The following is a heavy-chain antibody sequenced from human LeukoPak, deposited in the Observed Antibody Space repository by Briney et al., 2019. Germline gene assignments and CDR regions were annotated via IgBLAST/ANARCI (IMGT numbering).Heavy chain of an antibody. CDR1: GYSYSIYW. Sequence: GESLKISCKGSGYSYSIYWIGWVRQMPGKGLEWIGIIYPGDSNTEYSPSFQGQVTISADKSTSTAYLQWSSLKASDTAMYYCARRKYSRSYDAFDIWGQGTVVTVSS. V-gene: IGHV5-51*01. CDR2: IYPGDSNT. J-gene: IGHJ3*02. CDR3: ARRKYSRSYDAFDI. D-gene: IGHD6-13*01.